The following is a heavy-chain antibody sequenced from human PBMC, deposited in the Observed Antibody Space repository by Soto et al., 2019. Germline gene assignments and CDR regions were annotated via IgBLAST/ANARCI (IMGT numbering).Heavy chain of an antibody. CDR1: GGTFSSYT. D-gene: IGHD2-2*01. CDR3: ARLPSVVPAAQTYYYYGMDV. J-gene: IGHJ6*02. Sequence: QVQLVQSGAEVKKPGSSVKVSCKASGGTFSSYTISWVRQAPGQGLEWMGRIIPILGIANYAQKFQGRVTITADKSTSTADMELSSLRSEDTAVYYCARLPSVVPAAQTYYYYGMDVWGQGTTVTVSS. CDR2: IIPILGIA. V-gene: IGHV1-69*02.